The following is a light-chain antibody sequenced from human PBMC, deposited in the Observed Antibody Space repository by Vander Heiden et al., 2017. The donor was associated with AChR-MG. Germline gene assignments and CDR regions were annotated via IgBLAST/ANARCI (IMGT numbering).Light chain of an antibody. CDR3: QQYKNWPPLT. J-gene: IGKJ4*01. CDR1: QSVSSN. V-gene: IGKV3-15*01. CDR2: GAS. Sequence: EIVMTQSLATLSVSPGETATLSCRASQSVSSNFAWYHQKPGHAPMLLIYGASTRATGIPARFSGSGYGTEFTLTISIRQSEDFAVYYCQQYKNWPPLTFGGGTKVDIK.